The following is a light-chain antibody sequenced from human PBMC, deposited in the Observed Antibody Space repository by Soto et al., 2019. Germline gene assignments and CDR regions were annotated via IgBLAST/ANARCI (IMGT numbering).Light chain of an antibody. Sequence: AIQINQSPSSVSQSVRDRVTISCTASQGIRNDLGWYQQKKGKAPKXLIYAASSLQSGVPSRFSGSGSGTDFNLTISSLQPEDFTTYYCLQDYNYPITFGQGTRLEIK. CDR3: LQDYNYPIT. J-gene: IGKJ5*01. CDR1: QGIRND. CDR2: AAS. V-gene: IGKV1-6*01.